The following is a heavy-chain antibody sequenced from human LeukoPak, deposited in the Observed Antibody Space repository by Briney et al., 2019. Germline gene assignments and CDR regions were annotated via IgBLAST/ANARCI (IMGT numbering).Heavy chain of an antibody. CDR1: GFNFARSE. CDR3: ARAGDKGTANWYFNL. Sequence: GGSLRLSCAAAGFNFARSEMNWVRQAPGKGLEWISSSSMYYADSVKGRFTISRENAKQTLYLQMNSLRPEDTAVYYCARAGDKGTANWYFNLWGRGTLVPVS. J-gene: IGHJ2*01. CDR2: SSM. D-gene: IGHD2-21*01. V-gene: IGHV3-48*03.